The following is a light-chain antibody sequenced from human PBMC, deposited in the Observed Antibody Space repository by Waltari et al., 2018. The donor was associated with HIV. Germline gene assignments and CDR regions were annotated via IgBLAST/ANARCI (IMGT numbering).Light chain of an antibody. V-gene: IGKV1-33*01. CDR2: DAS. Sequence: DIQMTQSPSSLSASVGDRVTITCQASQDISSYLHWYRQKPGKAPKLLIYDASNLETGVPSRFSGSGSGTDFTFTISSLQPEEMATYYCQQYDNLLTFGGGTKVEIK. J-gene: IGKJ4*01. CDR3: QQYDNLLT. CDR1: QDISSY.